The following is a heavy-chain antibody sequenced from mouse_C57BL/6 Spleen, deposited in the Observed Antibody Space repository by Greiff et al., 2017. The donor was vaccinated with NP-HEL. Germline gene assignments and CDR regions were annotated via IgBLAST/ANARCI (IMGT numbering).Heavy chain of an antibody. Sequence: QVQLQQPGTELVKPGASVKLSCKASGYTFTSYWMHWVKQRPGQGLEWIGNINPSNGGTNYNEKLKSKATLTVDKSSSTAYMQLSSLTSEDSAVYYCARFSSFYYAMDYWGQGTSVTVSS. V-gene: IGHV1-53*01. D-gene: IGHD1-1*01. CDR2: INPSNGGT. CDR1: GYTFTSYW. CDR3: ARFSSFYYAMDY. J-gene: IGHJ4*01.